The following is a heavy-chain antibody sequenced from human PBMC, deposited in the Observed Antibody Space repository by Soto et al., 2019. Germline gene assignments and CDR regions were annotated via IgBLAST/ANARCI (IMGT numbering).Heavy chain of an antibody. J-gene: IGHJ2*01. CDR2: TSGGGGGT. V-gene: IGHV3-23*01. Sequence: EVQLLESGGGLVQPGGSLRLSCAASGFTFSGYAMSWVRQAPGKGLKWVSTVTSGGGGGTYYADSVRGRFTISRDNSKNTLYLQTNSLRAEDSAVYYCAKGRGGQQATWYFDLWGRGTLVTVSS. CDR1: GFTFSGYA. CDR3: AKGRGGQQATWYFDL.